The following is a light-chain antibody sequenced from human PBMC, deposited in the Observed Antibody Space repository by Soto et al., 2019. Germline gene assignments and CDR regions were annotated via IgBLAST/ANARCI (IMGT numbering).Light chain of an antibody. CDR1: QDITNH. J-gene: IGKJ5*01. CDR3: QQHDVLPPG. V-gene: IGKV1-33*01. Sequence: DIQMTQSPSSLSASVGDRVTITCQASQDITNHLNWYQQETGKAPKLLIYDASNLETGAPSRFSGSGSGTDFTFTISSLQPEDLATYYCQQHDVLPPGFGQGTRVEIK. CDR2: DAS.